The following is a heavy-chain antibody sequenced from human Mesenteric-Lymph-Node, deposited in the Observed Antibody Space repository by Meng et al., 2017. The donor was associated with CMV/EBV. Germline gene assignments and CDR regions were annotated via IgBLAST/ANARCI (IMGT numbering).Heavy chain of an antibody. J-gene: IGHJ4*02. Sequence: GESLKISCAASGFTFSRHAMTWVRQVPGKGLEWVSGISGSGISAYYADSVKGRFTISRDNSKNTLYLQMSSLRAEDTAAYYCVRALGRPLDSWGQGTLVTVSS. CDR2: ISGSGISA. V-gene: IGHV3-23*01. CDR1: GFTFSRHA. CDR3: VRALGRPLDS.